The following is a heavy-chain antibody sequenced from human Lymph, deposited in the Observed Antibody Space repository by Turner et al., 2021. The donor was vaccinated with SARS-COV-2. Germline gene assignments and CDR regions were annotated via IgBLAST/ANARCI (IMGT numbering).Heavy chain of an antibody. CDR3: ARVLCLRGMFDY. Sequence: QLHLVESGGGLVQPGSSLSPSCQPSGFTSSTYAMHWYRQAPGNGLGCVTVITDDGSNRYYADSVKGRFTISRDTTKNTLYLQMNSLRAEDTAVYYCARVLCLRGMFDYWGQGTLVTVSS. D-gene: IGHD3-16*01. CDR1: GFTSSTYA. V-gene: IGHV3-30*16. J-gene: IGHJ4*02. CDR2: ITDDGSNR.